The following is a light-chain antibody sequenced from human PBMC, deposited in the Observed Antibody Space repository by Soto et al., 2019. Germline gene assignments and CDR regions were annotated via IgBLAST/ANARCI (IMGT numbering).Light chain of an antibody. CDR1: QSVSSY. J-gene: IGKJ3*01. CDR2: DAS. Sequence: EIVLTQSPATLSLSPGERATLFCRASQSVSSYLAWYQQKPGQAPRLLIYDASNRATGIPARFSGSGSGTDFTLTISSLEPEDFAVYYCQQRSNWPRTFGPGTKVDIQ. CDR3: QQRSNWPRT. V-gene: IGKV3-11*01.